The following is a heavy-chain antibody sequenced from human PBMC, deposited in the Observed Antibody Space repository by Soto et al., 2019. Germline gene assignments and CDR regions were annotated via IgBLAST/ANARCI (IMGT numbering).Heavy chain of an antibody. J-gene: IGHJ3*02. CDR2: IDTSGKT. CDR1: GGSLTAYS. D-gene: IGHD7-27*01. Sequence: SETLSLTCTVSGGSLTAYSWNWIRQPVGKGLEWIGRIDTSGKTNYIPSLKSRLTMSIDRFKNQFSLNLKFVTAADTAVYFCAKDESGAADIWGQGTMVTVSS. CDR3: AKDESGAADI. V-gene: IGHV4-4*07.